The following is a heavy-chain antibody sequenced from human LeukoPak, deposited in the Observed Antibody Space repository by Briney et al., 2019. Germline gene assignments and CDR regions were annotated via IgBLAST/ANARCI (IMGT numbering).Heavy chain of an antibody. D-gene: IGHD2-2*01. J-gene: IGHJ2*01. CDR3: ARGQYHLLYWYFDL. CDR2: IYSSGST. Sequence: SETLSLICTVSGGSISSYYWSWIRQPAGKGLECIGRIYSSGSTNYNPSLKSRVTMSVDTSKNQFSLKLSSVTAADTAVYYCARGQYHLLYWYFDLWGRGTLVTVSS. CDR1: GGSISSYY. V-gene: IGHV4-4*07.